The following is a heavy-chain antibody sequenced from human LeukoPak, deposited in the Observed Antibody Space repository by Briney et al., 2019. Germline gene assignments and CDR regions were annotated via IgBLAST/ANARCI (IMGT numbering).Heavy chain of an antibody. J-gene: IGHJ6*03. CDR2: INYSGAT. D-gene: IGHD3-10*01. Sequence: SETLSLTCTVSGDSISNYYWSWIRQPPGKGLEWIGYINYSGATNYNPSLKSRVTISEDTSKNQFSLKLSSVTAADTAVYYCARLGVTMVRGVRGYYYYMDVWGKGTTVTISS. CDR1: GDSISNYY. V-gene: IGHV4-59*12. CDR3: ARLGVTMVRGVRGYYYYMDV.